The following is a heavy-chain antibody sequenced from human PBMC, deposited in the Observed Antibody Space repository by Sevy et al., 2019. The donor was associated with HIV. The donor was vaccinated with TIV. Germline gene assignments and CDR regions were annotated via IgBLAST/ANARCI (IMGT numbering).Heavy chain of an antibody. V-gene: IGHV3-23*01. CDR1: GFTFSSYA. D-gene: IGHD6-6*01. CDR2: ISGSGGST. CDR3: AKPEYRSSSWSIDY. J-gene: IGHJ4*02. Sequence: GGSLRLSCAASGFTFSSYAMSWVRQAPGKGLEWVSAISGSGGSTYYADSVKGRFTISRDNSKNTLYLQMNSLRAEDTAVYYCAKPEYRSSSWSIDYWGQGTLVTVSS.